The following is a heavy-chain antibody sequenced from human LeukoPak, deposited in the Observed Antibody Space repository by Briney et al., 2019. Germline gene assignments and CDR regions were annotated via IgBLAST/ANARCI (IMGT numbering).Heavy chain of an antibody. D-gene: IGHD6-19*01. J-gene: IGHJ4*02. V-gene: IGHV1-2*02. Sequence: ASVKVSCKASGYTFTGYYLHWVRQAPGQGLEWMGWINPNSGGTNYAQKFQGRVTMTRDTSISTAFMELGRLRSDDTAVYYCARVDPYSSDWFDYWGQGTLVTVSS. CDR2: INPNSGGT. CDR3: ARVDPYSSDWFDY. CDR1: GYTFTGYY.